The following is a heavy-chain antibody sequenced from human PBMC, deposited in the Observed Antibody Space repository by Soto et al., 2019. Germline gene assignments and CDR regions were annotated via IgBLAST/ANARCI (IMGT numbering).Heavy chain of an antibody. Sequence: QVQLVQSGAEVKQSGASVKVSCKASGYDFTAYDINWVRQASGQGLEWMGWMNPINGATGSARRFQGRVSMTRNTATGTAYLELTSLRSEDSAVYYCGRGPSPRAPAGGTPYYFAMDVWGQGTTVTVSS. J-gene: IGHJ6*02. D-gene: IGHD6-13*01. V-gene: IGHV1-8*02. CDR1: GYDFTAYD. CDR2: MNPINGAT. CDR3: GRGPSPRAPAGGTPYYFAMDV.